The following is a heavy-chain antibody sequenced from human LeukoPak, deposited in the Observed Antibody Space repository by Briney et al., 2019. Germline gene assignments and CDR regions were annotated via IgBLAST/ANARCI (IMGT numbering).Heavy chain of an antibody. CDR2: VSGNAGST. Sequence: GGSLRLSCAASGFTFSTYAMNWVRQAPGKGLEWVSSVSGNAGSTYYADSVKGRFTISRDNSKNTLSLQMNSLRADDTAVYYCARDGVTRYWGSGYYYGMDVWGQGTTVTVSS. V-gene: IGHV3-23*01. J-gene: IGHJ6*02. CDR1: GFTFSTYA. D-gene: IGHD2-21*02. CDR3: ARDGVTRYWGSGYYYGMDV.